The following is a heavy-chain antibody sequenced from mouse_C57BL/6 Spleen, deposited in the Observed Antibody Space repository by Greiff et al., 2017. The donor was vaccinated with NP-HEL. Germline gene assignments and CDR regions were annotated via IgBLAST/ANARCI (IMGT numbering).Heavy chain of an antibody. CDR1: GYTFTSYG. Sequence: VQLQESGAELARPGASVKLSCKASGYTFTSYGISWVKQRTGQGLEWIGEIYPRSGTTYYNEKFKGKATLTADESSSTAYMELRSLTSEDSAVYFCARRTGNAMDYWGQGTSVTVSS. D-gene: IGHD4-1*01. V-gene: IGHV1-81*01. J-gene: IGHJ4*01. CDR3: ARRTGNAMDY. CDR2: IYPRSGTT.